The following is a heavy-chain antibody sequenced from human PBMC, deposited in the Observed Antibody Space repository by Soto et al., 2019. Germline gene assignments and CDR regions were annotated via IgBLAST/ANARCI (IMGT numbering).Heavy chain of an antibody. V-gene: IGHV3-23*01. CDR2: ISGSGGST. J-gene: IGHJ5*02. CDR1: GFPFSSYA. CDR3: ATRVDP. Sequence: GESMSLSCSASGFPFSSYAMSWVRQAPGKGLEWVSAISGSGGSTYYADSVKGRFTISRDNSKNTLYLQMNSLRAEDTAVYYCATRVDPWGQGTLVTFSS.